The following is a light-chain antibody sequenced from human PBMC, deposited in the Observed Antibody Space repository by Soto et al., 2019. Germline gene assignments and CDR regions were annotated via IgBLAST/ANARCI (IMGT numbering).Light chain of an antibody. V-gene: IGKV3D-11*01. Sequence: EIVVTQSPATLSVSPGERATLSCRASQGVSSNLAWYQQKPSQTPRLLIYAASKRATGIPARFNGSGSGTDFTLTISTLEPEDFAVYYCQQRSSWLTFGGGTKVDIK. J-gene: IGKJ4*01. CDR3: QQRSSWLT. CDR2: AAS. CDR1: QGVSSN.